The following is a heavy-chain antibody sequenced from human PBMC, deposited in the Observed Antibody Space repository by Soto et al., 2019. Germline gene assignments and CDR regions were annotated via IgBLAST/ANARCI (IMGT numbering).Heavy chain of an antibody. Sequence: ASVKVSCKASGYSLRGNYIHWVRQTPGKGVEGMGWINPSSSGTVYAQKFQGRVTMTSDTSLTTVYMQLNRLTSDDSAVYYYARDLIVDGPDNYAMDVWGQGTTVTVSS. CDR3: ARDLIVDGPDNYAMDV. D-gene: IGHD3-22*01. J-gene: IGHJ6*02. V-gene: IGHV1-2*02. CDR2: INPSSSGT. CDR1: GYSLRGNY.